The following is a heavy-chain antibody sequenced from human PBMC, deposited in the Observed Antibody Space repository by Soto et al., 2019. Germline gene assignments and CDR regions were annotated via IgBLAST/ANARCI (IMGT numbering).Heavy chain of an antibody. CDR1: GGSISSSSYY. Sequence: LSLTCTVSGGSISSSSYYWGWIRQPPGKGLEWIGSIYYSGSTYYNPSLKSRVTISVDTSKNQFSLKLSSVTAADTAVYYCAAVDTAMVDYYYYGMDVWGQGTTVTVSS. V-gene: IGHV4-39*01. CDR2: IYYSGST. J-gene: IGHJ6*02. CDR3: AAVDTAMVDYYYYGMDV. D-gene: IGHD5-18*01.